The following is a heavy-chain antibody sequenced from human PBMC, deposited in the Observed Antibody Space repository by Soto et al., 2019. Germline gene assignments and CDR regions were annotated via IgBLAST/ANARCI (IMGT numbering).Heavy chain of an antibody. J-gene: IGHJ4*02. D-gene: IGHD2-21*02. Sequence: ELQLLESGGGFVQPGGSLRLSCTASGFGLSTYAISWVRQAPGKGLEWVSVISANSGNTDYADSVKGRFTISRDKSENTVFLQMNRLRAEDTDVYYCARPSCGGDCYSPFDYWGQGTLVTVSS. CDR1: GFGLSTYA. CDR3: ARPSCGGDCYSPFDY. V-gene: IGHV3-23*01. CDR2: ISANSGNT.